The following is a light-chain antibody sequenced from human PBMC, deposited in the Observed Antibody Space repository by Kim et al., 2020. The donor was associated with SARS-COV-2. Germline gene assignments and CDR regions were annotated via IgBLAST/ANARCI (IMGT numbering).Light chain of an antibody. CDR2: QGA. CDR3: QAWDSSTEV. CDR1: KLGDKY. V-gene: IGLV3-1*01. Sequence: VSPGQTASITCSGDKLGDKYACWYQQKTGQSPVLLIYQGAKRPSGIPERFSGFSSGNTATLTISGTQAIDEADYYCQAWDSSTEVFGGGTQLTVL. J-gene: IGLJ3*02.